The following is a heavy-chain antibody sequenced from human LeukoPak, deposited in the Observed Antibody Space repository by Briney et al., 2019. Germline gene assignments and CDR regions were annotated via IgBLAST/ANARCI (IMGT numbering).Heavy chain of an antibody. Sequence: GASVKVSCKASGYTFTSYGISWVRQAPGQGLEWMGWINAYNGNTNYAQKLQGRVTMTTDTSTSTAYMELRSLRSDDTAVYYCARAPVTMVRGVVVYYYYGMDVWGQGTTVTVSS. D-gene: IGHD3-10*01. J-gene: IGHJ6*02. CDR2: INAYNGNT. CDR3: ARAPVTMVRGVVVYYYYGMDV. CDR1: GYTFTSYG. V-gene: IGHV1-18*01.